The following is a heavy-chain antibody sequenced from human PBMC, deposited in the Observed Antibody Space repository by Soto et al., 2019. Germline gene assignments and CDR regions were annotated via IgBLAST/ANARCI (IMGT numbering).Heavy chain of an antibody. CDR2: ISGSSGST. J-gene: IGHJ4*02. CDR3: AKGSASARPYYLDY. V-gene: IGHV3-23*01. D-gene: IGHD6-6*01. CDR1: GFTFSTYV. Sequence: GGSLRLSCAASGFTFSTYVMSWVRQAPGKGLEWVSAISGSSGSTYYADSVKGRFTISRDNSKNTLYLQLNSLRAEDTAFYYCAKGSASARPYYLDYWGQGTLVTVSS.